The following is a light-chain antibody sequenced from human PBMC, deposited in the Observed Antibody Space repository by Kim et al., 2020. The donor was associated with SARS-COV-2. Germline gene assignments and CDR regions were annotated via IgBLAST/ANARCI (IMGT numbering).Light chain of an antibody. CDR2: DVS. J-gene: IGLJ3*02. CDR3: SSHTTTSTWV. V-gene: IGLV2-14*03. CDR1: SSDVGAYNF. Sequence: GQSVTISCPGTSSDVGAYNFVSWYQHHPGKAPKLMIYDVSAWPSGVSNRFSGSKSGNTASLTISGLQAEDESHYYCSSHTTTSTWVFGGGTQLTVL.